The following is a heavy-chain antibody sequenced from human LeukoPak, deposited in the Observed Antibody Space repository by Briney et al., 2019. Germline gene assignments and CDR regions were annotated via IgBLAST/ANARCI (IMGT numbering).Heavy chain of an antibody. V-gene: IGHV1-2*02. CDR3: ARDEGYDSSGYGY. J-gene: IGHJ4*02. D-gene: IGHD3-22*01. Sequence: GASVKVSCKASGYTFTGYYMHWVRQAPGQGLEWMGWINPNSGVTDYAQKFQGRVTMTRDTSISTAYMELSRLRSDDTAVYYCARDEGYDSSGYGYWGQGTLVTVSS. CDR2: INPNSGVT. CDR1: GYTFTGYY.